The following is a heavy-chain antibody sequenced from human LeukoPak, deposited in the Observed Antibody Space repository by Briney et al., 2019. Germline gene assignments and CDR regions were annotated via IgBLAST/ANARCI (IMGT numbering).Heavy chain of an antibody. CDR1: GFTVSANY. J-gene: IGHJ5*02. D-gene: IGHD5-18*01. CDR3: ARDPFTTMASS. CDR2: IYSGGST. V-gene: IGHV3-66*01. Sequence: GGSLRLSCVVSGFTVSANYMSWVRQAPGKGLEWVSVIYSGGSTYYADSVKGRFTISRDNSKNTLYLQMNSLRAEDTAVYYCARDPFTTMASSWGQGTLVTVSS.